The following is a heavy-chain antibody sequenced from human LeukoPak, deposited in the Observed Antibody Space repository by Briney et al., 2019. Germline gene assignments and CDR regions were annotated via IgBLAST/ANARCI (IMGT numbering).Heavy chain of an antibody. J-gene: IGHJ6*03. CDR3: ARGGSSGYYLNTYMDV. Sequence: PGGSPRLSCAASGFTFSSYSMNWVRQAPGKGLEWVSSISSSSSYIYYADSVKGRFTISRDNAKNSLYLQMNSLRAEDTAVYYCARGGSSGYYLNTYMDVWGKGTTVTVSS. D-gene: IGHD3-22*01. CDR2: ISSSSSYI. CDR1: GFTFSSYS. V-gene: IGHV3-21*01.